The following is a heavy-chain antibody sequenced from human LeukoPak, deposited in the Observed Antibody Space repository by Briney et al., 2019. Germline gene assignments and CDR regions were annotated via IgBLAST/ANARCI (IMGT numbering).Heavy chain of an antibody. D-gene: IGHD4-23*01. V-gene: IGHV3-72*01. J-gene: IGHJ3*02. CDR2: IRTRINSSTT. CDR3: SRDGGEGGNSAFDI. CDR1: GFIFSDYI. Sequence: GGSLRLSCAASGFIFSDYIMDWVRQAPGKGLEWVGRIRTRINSSTTEYAASVKGRFTISRDDSKNSMYLHMNSLKTEDTAVYHCSRDGGEGGNSAFDIWGQGQWSPSLQ.